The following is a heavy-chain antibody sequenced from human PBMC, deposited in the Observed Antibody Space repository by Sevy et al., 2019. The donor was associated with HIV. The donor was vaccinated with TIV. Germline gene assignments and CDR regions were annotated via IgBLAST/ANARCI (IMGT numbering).Heavy chain of an antibody. D-gene: IGHD2-2*02. J-gene: IGHJ4*02. CDR1: GFTFSSYA. Sequence: GGSLRLSCAASGFTFSSYAMHWVRQAPGMGLEWVAVISYDGSNKYYADSVKGRFTISRDNSKNTLYLQMNSLRAEDTAVYYCARAGGVYCSSTSCYRLDYWGQRTLVTVSS. CDR3: ARAGGVYCSSTSCYRLDY. CDR2: ISYDGSNK. V-gene: IGHV3-30-3*01.